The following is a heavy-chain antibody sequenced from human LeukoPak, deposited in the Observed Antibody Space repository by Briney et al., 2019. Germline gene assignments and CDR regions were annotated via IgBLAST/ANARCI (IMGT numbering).Heavy chain of an antibody. Sequence: KTGGSLRLSCAASGFTFSSYAMSWVRQAPGKGLEWVSSISSSSSYIYYADSVKGRFTISRDNAKNSLYLQMNSLRAEDTAVYYCARDPRPVLIVEGENWGQGTLVTVSS. V-gene: IGHV3-21*01. D-gene: IGHD2/OR15-2a*01. CDR1: GFTFSSYA. CDR2: ISSSSSYI. CDR3: ARDPRPVLIVEGEN. J-gene: IGHJ4*02.